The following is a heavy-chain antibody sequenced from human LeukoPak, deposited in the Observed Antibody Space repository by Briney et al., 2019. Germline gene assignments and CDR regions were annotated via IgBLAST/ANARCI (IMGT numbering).Heavy chain of an antibody. CDR3: AKDLLSVWQQTPEGSIGY. CDR2: ISYDGSNK. J-gene: IGHJ4*02. D-gene: IGHD6-13*01. Sequence: PGRSLRLSCAASGFTFSSYGMHWVRQAPGKGLEWVAVISYDGSNKYYADSVKGRFTISRDNSKNTLYLQMNSLRAEDTAVYYCAKDLLSVWQQTPEGSIGYWGQGTLVTVSS. CDR1: GFTFSSYG. V-gene: IGHV3-30*18.